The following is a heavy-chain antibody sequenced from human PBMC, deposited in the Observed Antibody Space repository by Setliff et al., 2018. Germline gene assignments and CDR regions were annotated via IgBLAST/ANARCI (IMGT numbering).Heavy chain of an antibody. J-gene: IGHJ4*01. V-gene: IGHV3-13*01. CDR3: ARDGNNWNDLDY. CDR2: IGRGGDT. CDR1: GFTFSISD. D-gene: IGHD1-20*01. Sequence: GGSLRLSCAASGFTFSISDMHWVRQVAGNGLEWVSAIGRGGDTYYPDSVKGRFTISRENAKNSLYLQMNSLRVGDTAVYYCARDGNNWNDLDYWGHGTLVTVSS.